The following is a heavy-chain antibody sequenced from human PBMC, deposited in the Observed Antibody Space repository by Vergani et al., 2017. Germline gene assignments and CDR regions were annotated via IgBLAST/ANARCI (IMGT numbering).Heavy chain of an antibody. V-gene: IGHV3-21*01. CDR1: GFTFSSYS. Sequence: EVQLVESGGGLVQPGGSLRLSCAASGFTFSSYSMNWVRQAPGKGLEWVSSISSSSSYIYYADSVKGRFTISRDNAKNSLYLQMNSLRAEDTAVYYCAREGGNLVVAATPYGMDVWGQGTTVTVSS. J-gene: IGHJ6*02. CDR2: ISSSSSYI. CDR3: AREGGNLVVAATPYGMDV. D-gene: IGHD2-15*01.